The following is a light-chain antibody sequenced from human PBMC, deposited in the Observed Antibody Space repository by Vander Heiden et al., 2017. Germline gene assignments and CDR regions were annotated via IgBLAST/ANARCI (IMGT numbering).Light chain of an antibody. CDR1: SSNIGSNH. Sequence: QSVLTQPPSASGTPGQRVTISCSGSSSNIGSNHVYWYQQLPGTAPKRLIYTDNQRPSGVPDRISGSRSGTSASLAISGLRAEDEADYYCASWDDSLSGVYVFGTGTEVTVL. CDR2: TDN. CDR3: ASWDDSLSGVYV. V-gene: IGLV1-47*02. J-gene: IGLJ1*01.